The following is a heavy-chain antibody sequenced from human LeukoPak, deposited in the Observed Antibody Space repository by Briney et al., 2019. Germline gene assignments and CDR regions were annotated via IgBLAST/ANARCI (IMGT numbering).Heavy chain of an antibody. V-gene: IGHV3-23*01. CDR3: AKFGRTAMVTPDAFDI. CDR1: GFNFSSYG. Sequence: PGGSLRLSCAASGFNFSSYGMHWVRQAPGKGLEWVSAISGSGGSTYYADSVKGRFTISRDNSKNTLCLQMNSLRAEDTAVYYCAKFGRTAMVTPDAFDIWGQGTMVTVSS. CDR2: ISGSGGST. D-gene: IGHD5-18*01. J-gene: IGHJ3*02.